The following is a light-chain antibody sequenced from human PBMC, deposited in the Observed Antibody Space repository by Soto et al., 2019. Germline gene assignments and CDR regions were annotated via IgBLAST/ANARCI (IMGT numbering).Light chain of an antibody. CDR2: GNS. J-gene: IGLJ2*01. CDR1: SSNIGAHYD. V-gene: IGLV1-40*01. Sequence: QSVLTQPPSVSGAPGQRVTISCTGSSSNIGAHYDVHWYQQLPGTAPKLLIYGNSNRPSGVPDRFSGSKSGNTASLTISGLQAEDEADYYCSSYTSSSTLVVFGGGTKLTVL. CDR3: SSYTSSSTLVV.